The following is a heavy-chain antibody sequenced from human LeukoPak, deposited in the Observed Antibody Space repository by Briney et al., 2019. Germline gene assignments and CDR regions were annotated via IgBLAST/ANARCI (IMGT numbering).Heavy chain of an antibody. CDR1: GFTFSSYW. D-gene: IGHD6-13*01. CDR2: INTDGSST. V-gene: IGHV3-74*01. Sequence: GGPLRLSCAASGFTFSSYWMHWVRQAPGKGLVWVSRINTDGSSTSYADSVKGRFTISRDNAKNTLYLQMNSLRAEDTAVYYCARVSSSSWWALDYWGQGTLVTVSS. J-gene: IGHJ4*02. CDR3: ARVSSSSWWALDY.